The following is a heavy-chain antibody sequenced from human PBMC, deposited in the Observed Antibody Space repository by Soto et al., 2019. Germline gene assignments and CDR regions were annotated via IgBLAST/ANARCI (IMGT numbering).Heavy chain of an antibody. CDR3: AREGRLYYYDSSGYEGYYYYGMDV. CDR2: FDPEDGER. D-gene: IGHD3-22*01. CDR1: GYTLSELA. J-gene: IGHJ6*02. V-gene: IGHV1-24*01. Sequence: ASVKVSCKVSGYTLSELAIHWVRQGPGKGLEWLGCFDPEDGERFYARKFQGRVTVTEDTSTHIAYMELTNLRSEDTAVYYCAREGRLYYYDSSGYEGYYYYGMDVWGQGTTVTVSS.